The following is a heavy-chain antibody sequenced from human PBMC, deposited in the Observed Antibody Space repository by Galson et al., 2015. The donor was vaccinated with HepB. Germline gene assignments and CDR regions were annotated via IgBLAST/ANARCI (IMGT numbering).Heavy chain of an antibody. Sequence: SLRLSCAASGFTFSSYSMNWVRQAPGKGLEWISYISTSRSPIYCADSVKGRFTISRDNANNSLYLQINSLRAEDTAVYYCARRIQLWYMGAYYYYMDVWGKGTTVTVSS. D-gene: IGHD5-18*01. CDR2: ISTSRSPI. CDR1: GFTFSSYS. J-gene: IGHJ6*03. V-gene: IGHV3-48*01. CDR3: ARRIQLWYMGAYYYYMDV.